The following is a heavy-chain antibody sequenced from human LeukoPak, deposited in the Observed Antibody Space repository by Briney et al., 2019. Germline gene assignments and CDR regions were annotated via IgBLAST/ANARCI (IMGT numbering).Heavy chain of an antibody. CDR3: AKDSGVYYYGMDV. CDR1: GFTFSSYG. D-gene: IGHD3-10*01. V-gene: IGHV3-30*02. CDR2: IRYDGGNK. J-gene: IGHJ6*02. Sequence: PGGSLRLSCAASGFTFSSYGMHWVRQAPGKGLEWVAFIRYDGGNKYYADSVKGRFTISRDNSKNTLYLQMNSLRAEDTAVYYCAKDSGVYYYGMDVWGQGTTVTVSS.